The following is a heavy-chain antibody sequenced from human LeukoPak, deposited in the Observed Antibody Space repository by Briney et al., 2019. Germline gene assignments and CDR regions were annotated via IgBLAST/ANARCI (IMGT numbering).Heavy chain of an antibody. Sequence: GASVKVSCKASGYTFTTYDINWVRQATGQGLEWTGWMNPNSGNTGYAQRFQGRVTITRNTSISTTYMEVSSLRSEDTAVYYCARGQGGYWGQGTLLTVSS. D-gene: IGHD3-16*01. CDR3: ARGQGGY. V-gene: IGHV1-8*03. J-gene: IGHJ4*02. CDR2: MNPNSGNT. CDR1: GYTFTTYD.